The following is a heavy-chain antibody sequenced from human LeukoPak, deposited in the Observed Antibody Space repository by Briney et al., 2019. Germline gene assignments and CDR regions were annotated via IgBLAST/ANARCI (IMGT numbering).Heavy chain of an antibody. V-gene: IGHV4-30-2*01. CDR3: ARDRRLPAAMQDRYYYYYGMDV. CDR2: IYHSGST. D-gene: IGHD2-2*01. J-gene: IGHJ6*02. Sequence: SETLSLTCTVSGGSISSGGYYWSWIRQPPGKGLEWIGYIYHSGSTYYNPSLKSRVTISVDTSKNQFSLKLSSVTAADTAVYYCARDRRLPAAMQDRYYYYYGMDVWGQGTTVTVSS. CDR1: GGSISSGGYY.